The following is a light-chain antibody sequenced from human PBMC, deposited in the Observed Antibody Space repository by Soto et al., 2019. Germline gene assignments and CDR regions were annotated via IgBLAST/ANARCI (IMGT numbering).Light chain of an antibody. CDR3: SSYTSSNTVV. Sequence: QSVLTQPASVSGSPGQSITISCTATSSDVGGYNYVSWYQQHPGKAPKLMIYEVSNRPSGVSNRFSGSKSGNMASLTISGLQAEDEANYYCSSYTSSNTVVFGGGTKVTVL. CDR1: SSDVGGYNY. J-gene: IGLJ2*01. CDR2: EVS. V-gene: IGLV2-14*01.